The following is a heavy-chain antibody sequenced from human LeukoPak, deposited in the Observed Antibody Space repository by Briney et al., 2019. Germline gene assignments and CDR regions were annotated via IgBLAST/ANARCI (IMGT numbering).Heavy chain of an antibody. CDR1: GGSISGYY. V-gene: IGHV4-59*08. J-gene: IGHJ5*02. CDR3: ARHSTTVVTENWFDP. CDR2: IYYSGST. Sequence: SETLSLTCTVSGGSISGYYWSWIRQPPGKGLEWIGYIYYSGSTNYNPSLKSRVTISVDTSKNQFSLKLSSVTAADTAVYYCARHSTTVVTENWFDPWGQGTLVTVSS. D-gene: IGHD4-23*01.